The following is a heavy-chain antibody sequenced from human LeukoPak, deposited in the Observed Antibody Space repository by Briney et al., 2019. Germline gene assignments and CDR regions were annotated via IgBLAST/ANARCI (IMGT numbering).Heavy chain of an antibody. CDR2: ISHSGTT. V-gene: IGHV4-38-2*02. D-gene: IGHD6-13*01. J-gene: IGHJ1*01. CDR1: GYSISSGYY. CDR3: ARDLGSSKYFQH. Sequence: SETLSLTXTVSGYSISSGYYWGWIRQPPGKGLEWIGSISHSGTTYYNPSLKSRVTISVDTSKNQFSLKVSSVTAADTAVYYCARDLGSSKYFQHWGQGTLVTVSS.